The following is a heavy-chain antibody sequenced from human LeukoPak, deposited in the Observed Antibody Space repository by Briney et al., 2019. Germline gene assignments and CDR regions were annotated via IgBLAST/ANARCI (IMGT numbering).Heavy chain of an antibody. CDR1: GFTFSSYE. V-gene: IGHV3-48*03. CDR2: ISSSGSTI. D-gene: IGHD3-10*01. J-gene: IGHJ4*02. CDR3: AREVEYYYGSGSSLDY. Sequence: GGSLRLSCAASGFTFSSYEMNWVRQAPGKGMEWASYISSSGSTIYYADSVKGRFTISRDNAKNSLYLQMNSLRAEDTAVYYCAREVEYYYGSGSSLDYWGQGTLVTVSS.